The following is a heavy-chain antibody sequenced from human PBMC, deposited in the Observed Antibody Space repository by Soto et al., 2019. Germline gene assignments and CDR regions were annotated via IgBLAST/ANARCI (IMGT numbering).Heavy chain of an antibody. CDR3: ARENGPVVGATLDY. CDR1: GFTFSSYG. D-gene: IGHD1-26*01. Sequence: QVQLLESGGGVVQPGRSLRLSCAASGFTFSSYGMHWVRQAPGKGLVGVAVIWYDGSNKYYADSAKGRFTISRDNSKKTQYLQMNSLRAADTAVYYCARENGPVVGATLDYWGQGTLVTVAS. V-gene: IGHV3-33*01. J-gene: IGHJ4*02. CDR2: IWYDGSNK.